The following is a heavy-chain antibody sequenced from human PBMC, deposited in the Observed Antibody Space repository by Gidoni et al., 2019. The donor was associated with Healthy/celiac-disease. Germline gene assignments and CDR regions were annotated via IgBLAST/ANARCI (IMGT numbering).Heavy chain of an antibody. CDR3: ARETYYYDSSGYYGRGYFDY. CDR2: IWYDGSNK. CDR1: GFTFSSYG. J-gene: IGHJ4*02. Sequence: QVQLVGSGGGVVQPGRSLRLSCAASGFTFSSYGMHWVRQAPGKGLEWVAVIWYDGSNKYYADSVKGRFTISRDNSKNTLYLQMNSLRAEDTAVYYCARETYYYDSSGYYGRGYFDYWGQGTLVTVSS. D-gene: IGHD3-22*01. V-gene: IGHV3-33*01.